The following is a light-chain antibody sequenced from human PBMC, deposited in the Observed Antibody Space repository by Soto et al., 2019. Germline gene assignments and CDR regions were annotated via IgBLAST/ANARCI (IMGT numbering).Light chain of an antibody. CDR3: LQHKSDTLT. CDR1: HGVANN. Sequence: IEMTQSPSTLPLSLGDRATLTXRASHGVANNLSWYQQRPGXPPGXXXDCXSSMPRGSPARLSGSGSATEFTLTISGLQPEDFAVYYFLQHKSDTLTFGQGTKVDIK. J-gene: IGKJ1*01. CDR2: CXS. V-gene: IGKV3-15*01.